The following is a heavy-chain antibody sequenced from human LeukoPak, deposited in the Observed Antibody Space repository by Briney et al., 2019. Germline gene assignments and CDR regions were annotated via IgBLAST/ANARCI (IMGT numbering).Heavy chain of an antibody. CDR2: IKHDGSEQ. CDR1: GFSFSHYA. Sequence: GGSLRLSCAASGFSFSHYALHWVRQAPGKGLQWVANIKHDGSEQYYVDSVKGRFTISRDNAKNSLFLQMNSLGVEDTAVYYCKSGGAAPGSFDYWGHGALVTVSS. D-gene: IGHD1-26*01. V-gene: IGHV3-7*01. J-gene: IGHJ4*01. CDR3: KSGGAAPGSFDY.